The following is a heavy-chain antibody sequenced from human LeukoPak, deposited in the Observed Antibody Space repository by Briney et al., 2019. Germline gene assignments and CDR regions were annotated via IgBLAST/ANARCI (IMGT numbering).Heavy chain of an antibody. D-gene: IGHD2-21*02. J-gene: IGHJ3*02. CDR3: AREVTGDASDI. CDR1: GFTFSSYE. Sequence: PGGSLRLSCAASGFTFSSYEMNWVRQAPGKGLEWVSYISGSSSTIYYVDSVKGRFTISRDNAKNSLYLQMNSLRAEDTAVYYCAREVTGDASDIWGQGTKVTVSS. CDR2: ISGSSSTI. V-gene: IGHV3-48*03.